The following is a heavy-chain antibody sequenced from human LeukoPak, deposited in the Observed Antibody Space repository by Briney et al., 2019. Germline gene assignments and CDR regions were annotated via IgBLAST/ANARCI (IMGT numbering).Heavy chain of an antibody. V-gene: IGHV4-59*08. Sequence: SETLSLTCPVSGGSISTYYWSWIRQPPGKGLEWIGNIYYSGNTNYNPSLKSRVTISVDTSKNQFSLKLSSVTAADTAVYYCARPYSSGWTHLLGFDYWGQGTLVTVSS. CDR2: IYYSGNT. J-gene: IGHJ4*02. CDR1: GGSISTYY. D-gene: IGHD6-19*01. CDR3: ARPYSSGWTHLLGFDY.